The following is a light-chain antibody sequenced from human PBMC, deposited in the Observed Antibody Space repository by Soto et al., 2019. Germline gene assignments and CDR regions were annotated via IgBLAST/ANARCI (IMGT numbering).Light chain of an antibody. CDR1: QSVSSSY. CDR2: DAS. J-gene: IGKJ1*01. V-gene: IGKV3-20*01. Sequence: EIVLTQSPGTLSLSPGERATLSCRASQSVSSSYLAWYQQKPGQAPRLLIYDASSRATGIPYRFSGSGSGTDFTLTISRLESEEFAVYYCQEYSSSPGTFGQGNKVEVK. CDR3: QEYSSSPGT.